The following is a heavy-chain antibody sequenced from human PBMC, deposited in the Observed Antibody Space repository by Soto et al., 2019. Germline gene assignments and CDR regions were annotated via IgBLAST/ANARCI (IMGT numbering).Heavy chain of an antibody. CDR3: ATRSRRPRGCFEY. D-gene: IGHD3-10*01. CDR1: SGSISSGGFY. J-gene: IGHJ4*02. Sequence: QVQLQQRGPGLVRPSQTLSLTCNVTSGSISSGGFYWSWIRHHPGKGLEWIGYISLSGGAYYNPSLQNRVSISMDTSKNQFSLKVNSVTGADTAVYYCATRSRRPRGCFEYWGQGTPVTVSS. V-gene: IGHV4-31*03. CDR2: ISLSGGA.